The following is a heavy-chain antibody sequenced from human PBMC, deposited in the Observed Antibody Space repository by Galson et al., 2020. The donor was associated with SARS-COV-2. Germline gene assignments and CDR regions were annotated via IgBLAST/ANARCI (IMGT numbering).Heavy chain of an antibody. Sequence: SQTLSLTRTVSGGSITSSPSYCGWIRQPPGKGLGWVASVYNSGTTYYNPPLKSRLTISVDTSKNQFSLTLISVTAADTAVYYCARHMSGVAVTSAFHLWGQGTLVSVSS. V-gene: IGHV4-39*01. CDR3: ARHMSGVAVTSAFHL. D-gene: IGHD3-10*01. J-gene: IGHJ3*01. CDR1: GGSITSSPSY. CDR2: VYNSGTT.